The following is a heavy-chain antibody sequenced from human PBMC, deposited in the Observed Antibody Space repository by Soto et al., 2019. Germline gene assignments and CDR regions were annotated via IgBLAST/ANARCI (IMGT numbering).Heavy chain of an antibody. Sequence: EVQLVESGGGLVQPGGSLRLSCAASGFTFSSYSMNWVRKAPGKGLEWVSYISSSSSTIYYADSVKGRFTISRDNAKNSLYLQMNSLRDEDTAVYYCADVGATRVGDAFDIWGQGTMVTVSS. CDR1: GFTFSSYS. CDR2: ISSSSSTI. D-gene: IGHD1-26*01. CDR3: ADVGATRVGDAFDI. V-gene: IGHV3-48*02. J-gene: IGHJ3*02.